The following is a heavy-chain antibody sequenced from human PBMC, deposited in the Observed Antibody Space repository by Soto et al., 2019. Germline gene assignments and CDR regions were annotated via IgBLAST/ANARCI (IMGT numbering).Heavy chain of an antibody. CDR3: ARHSSNFRYYYYAMDV. CDR1: GDTFTDYW. Sequence: GESLKISCKGSGDTFTDYWIGWVRQLPGKGLEWMGIIYPGDSDTRYSPSFQGHVTITVDKSTSTAYLQWNALKASDTVMYYCARHSSNFRYYYYAMDVWGQGTTVTVSS. J-gene: IGHJ6*02. D-gene: IGHD6-19*01. V-gene: IGHV5-51*01. CDR2: IYPGDSDT.